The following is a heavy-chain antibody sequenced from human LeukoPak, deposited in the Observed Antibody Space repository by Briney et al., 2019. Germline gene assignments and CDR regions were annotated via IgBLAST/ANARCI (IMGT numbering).Heavy chain of an antibody. CDR1: GGTFSSYA. V-gene: IGHV1-69*04. CDR2: IIPILGIA. D-gene: IGHD3-10*01. CDR3: ARGRYGSGSYYSWFDP. Sequence: ASVKVSCKASGGTFSSYAISWVRQAPGQGLEWMGRIIPILGIANYAQKFQGRVTITADKSTSTAYMELSSLRSEDTAVYYCARGRYGSGSYYSWFDPWGQGTLVTVSS. J-gene: IGHJ5*02.